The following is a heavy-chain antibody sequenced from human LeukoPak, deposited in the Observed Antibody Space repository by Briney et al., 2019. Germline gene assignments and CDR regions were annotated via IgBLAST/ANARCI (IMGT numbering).Heavy chain of an antibody. CDR3: ARDGHGDYGNDAFDI. V-gene: IGHV3-21*01. CDR2: ISSSSSYI. Sequence: GGSLRLSCAASGFTSSSYSMNWFRQAPGKGLEWVSSISSSSSYIYYADSVKGRFTISRDNAKNSLYLQMNSLGAEDTAVYYCARDGHGDYGNDAFDIWGQGTMVTVSS. D-gene: IGHD4-17*01. J-gene: IGHJ3*02. CDR1: GFTSSSYS.